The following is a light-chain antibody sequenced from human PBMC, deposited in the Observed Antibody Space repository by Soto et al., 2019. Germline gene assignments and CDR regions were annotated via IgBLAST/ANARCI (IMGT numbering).Light chain of an antibody. Sequence: QSALTQPRSVSGSPGQSVTIACTGTSSAVGGYRYVSWYQQHPGKAPKLLIYVVTKRPSGVPDRFSGSKSGNTASLTISGLQSEDEADYYCCSYAGNYSYVFGPGTKLTVL. V-gene: IGLV2-11*01. CDR2: VVT. CDR3: CSYAGNYSYV. CDR1: SSAVGGYRY. J-gene: IGLJ1*01.